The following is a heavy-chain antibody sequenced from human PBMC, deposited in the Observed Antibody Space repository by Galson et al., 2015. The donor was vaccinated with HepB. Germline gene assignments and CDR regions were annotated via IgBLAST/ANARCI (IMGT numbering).Heavy chain of an antibody. Sequence: SVKVSCKVSGYFFTHFGINWVRRAPGQGLEWMGWISADNGNTKYAQKFQGRVTMTTDTSTSTAYVEVRSLRSDDTAVYYCARGGLRGYYDSTGYFPFDYWGQGSLVTVSS. J-gene: IGHJ4*02. CDR1: GYFFTHFG. CDR3: ARGGLRGYYDSTGYFPFDY. V-gene: IGHV1-18*01. CDR2: ISADNGNT. D-gene: IGHD3-22*01.